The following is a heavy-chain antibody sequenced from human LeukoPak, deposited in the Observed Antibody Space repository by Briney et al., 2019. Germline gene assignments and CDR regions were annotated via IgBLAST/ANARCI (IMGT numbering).Heavy chain of an antibody. J-gene: IGHJ5*02. CDR3: ARRKTYSYGYGP. Sequence: SETLSLTCTVSGGSISSYYWSWIRQPPGKGLEWIGYIYTSGSTNYNPSLKSRATISVDTSKNQFSLKLSSVTAADTAVYYCARRKTYSYGYGPWGQGTLVTVSS. D-gene: IGHD5-18*01. CDR2: IYTSGST. V-gene: IGHV4-4*09. CDR1: GGSISSYY.